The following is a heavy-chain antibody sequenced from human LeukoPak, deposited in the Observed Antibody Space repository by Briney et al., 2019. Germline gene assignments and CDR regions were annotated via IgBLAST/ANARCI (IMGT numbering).Heavy chain of an antibody. CDR2: INPNSGGT. CDR1: GYTFTGYY. V-gene: IGHV1-2*02. D-gene: IGHD2-15*01. Sequence: RRASVKVSCKASGYTFTGYYMHWVRQAPGQGLEWMGWINPNSGGTNYAQKFQGRVTMTRDTSISTAYTELSRLRSDDTAVYYCARDLGCSGGSCYPNNWFDPWGQGTLVTVSS. CDR3: ARDLGCSGGSCYPNNWFDP. J-gene: IGHJ5*02.